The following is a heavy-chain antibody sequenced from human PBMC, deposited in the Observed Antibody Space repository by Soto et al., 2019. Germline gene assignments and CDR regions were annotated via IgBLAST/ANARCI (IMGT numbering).Heavy chain of an antibody. D-gene: IGHD6-19*01. Sequence: ASVKVSCKASGYTFTGYYMHWVRQAPGQGLEWMGWINPNSGGTSYAQKFQGWVTMTRDTSISTAYMELSRLRSDDTAVYYCARDSGGSGWYPPPLDFDYWGQGTLVTVSS. V-gene: IGHV1-2*04. CDR3: ARDSGGSGWYPPPLDFDY. J-gene: IGHJ4*02. CDR2: INPNSGGT. CDR1: GYTFTGYY.